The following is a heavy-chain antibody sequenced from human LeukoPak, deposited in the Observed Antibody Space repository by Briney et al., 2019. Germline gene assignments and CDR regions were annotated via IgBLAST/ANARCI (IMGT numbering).Heavy chain of an antibody. CDR2: ISGSSRHI. CDR1: GFTFSDYF. J-gene: IGHJ1*01. Sequence: SGGSLRLSCAASGFTFSDYFMDWVCQAPGKGLEYVSSISGSSRHIYYADSVKGRFTISRDNTKSSLYLQMNSLRVEDMAVYYCARGYCGGDCYGDWGQGTLVTVSS. CDR3: ARGYCGGDCYGD. D-gene: IGHD2-21*02. V-gene: IGHV3-21*01.